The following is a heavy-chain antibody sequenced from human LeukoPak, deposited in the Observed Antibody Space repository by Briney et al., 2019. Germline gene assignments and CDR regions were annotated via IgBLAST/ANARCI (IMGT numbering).Heavy chain of an antibody. CDR3: AKTTLAIRYDY. D-gene: IGHD1-1*01. V-gene: IGHV3-23*01. J-gene: IGHJ4*02. Sequence: GGSLRLSCAASGFTFSSYAMSWVRQAPGTWLEWVSAISGSGGSTYYADSVKGRFTISRDNSKNTLYLQMNSLRAEDTAVYYCAKTTLAIRYDYWGQGTLVTVSS. CDR1: GFTFSSYA. CDR2: ISGSGGST.